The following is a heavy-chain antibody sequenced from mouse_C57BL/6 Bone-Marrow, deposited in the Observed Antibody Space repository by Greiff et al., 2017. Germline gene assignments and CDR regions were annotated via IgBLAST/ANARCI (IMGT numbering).Heavy chain of an antibody. CDR1: GYTFTDYY. Sequence: EVQLQQSGPELVKPGASVKISCKASGYTFTDYYMNWVKQSHGKSLEWIGDINPNNGGTSYNQKFKGKATLTVDKSSSTAYMELLSLTSEDSAVYYCANYYGSSYVDAMDYWGQGTSVTVSS. J-gene: IGHJ4*01. D-gene: IGHD1-1*01. CDR3: ANYYGSSYVDAMDY. CDR2: INPNNGGT. V-gene: IGHV1-26*01.